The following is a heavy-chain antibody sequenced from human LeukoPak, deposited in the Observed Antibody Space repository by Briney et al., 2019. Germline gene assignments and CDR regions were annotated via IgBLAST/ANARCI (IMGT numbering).Heavy chain of an antibody. V-gene: IGHV4-59*12. Sequence: SETLSLTCTVSGGSINSYYWSWIRQPPGKGLEWIGYIYYSGSTNYNPSLKGRVTISVDTSKNQFSLKLSSVTAADTAVYYCARDASGSYLSWFDPWGQGTLVTVSS. D-gene: IGHD3-10*01. CDR2: IYYSGST. J-gene: IGHJ5*02. CDR1: GGSINSYY. CDR3: ARDASGSYLSWFDP.